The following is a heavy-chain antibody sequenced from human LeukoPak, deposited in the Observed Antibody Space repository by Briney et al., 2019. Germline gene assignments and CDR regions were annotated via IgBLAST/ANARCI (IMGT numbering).Heavy chain of an antibody. D-gene: IGHD6-13*01. CDR3: ARRGSSWSTIDY. CDR1: GDSVSSYF. Sequence: SETLSLTCTVSGDSVSSYFWSWIRQPPGKGLEWIGHIYYSGSTNCNPSLKSRVTISVDTSKNQFSLKLNSVTAADTAVYYCARRGSSWSTIDYWGQGTLVTVAS. CDR2: IYYSGST. J-gene: IGHJ4*02. V-gene: IGHV4-59*08.